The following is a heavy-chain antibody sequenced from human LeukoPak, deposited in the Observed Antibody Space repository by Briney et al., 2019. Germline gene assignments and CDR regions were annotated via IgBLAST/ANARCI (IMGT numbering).Heavy chain of an antibody. Sequence: SQTLSLTCTVSGVSITSGDYYWSWVRQPPGKGLEWIGFIYYSGSTYHNLSLKSRLTLSVDTSKSQFSLKLSSLTAADTAVYYCARARSGDYCSAGSCPYYYYMDVRGRGTPVTVSS. CDR3: ARARSGDYCSAGSCPYYYYMDV. D-gene: IGHD2-15*01. J-gene: IGHJ6*03. V-gene: IGHV4-31*03. CDR1: GVSITSGDYY. CDR2: IYYSGST.